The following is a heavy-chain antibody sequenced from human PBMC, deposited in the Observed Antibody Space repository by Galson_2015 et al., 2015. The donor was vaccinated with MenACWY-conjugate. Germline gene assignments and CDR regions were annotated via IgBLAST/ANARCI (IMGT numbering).Heavy chain of an antibody. CDR3: ARDPRGGGGPNDAFDI. CDR2: MNGDVSRI. CDR1: GFPFSSPW. J-gene: IGHJ3*02. Sequence: SLRLPSAASGFPFSSPWIHRVRQAPGKGLVWFSRMNGDVSRIRYADSVQGRFTISRDNAKNTLYLQMNSLRAEDTATYYCARDPRGGGGPNDAFDIWGQGTMVTVSS. V-gene: IGHV3-74*01. D-gene: IGHD3-16*01.